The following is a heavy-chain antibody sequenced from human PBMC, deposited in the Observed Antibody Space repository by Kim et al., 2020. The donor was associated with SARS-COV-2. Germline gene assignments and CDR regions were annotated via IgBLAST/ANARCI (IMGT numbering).Heavy chain of an antibody. J-gene: IGHJ4*02. CDR3: ARARIVGATMLDY. Sequence: YADSVKGRFTISRDNSKNTLYLQMNSLRAEDTAVYYCARARIVGATMLDYWGQGTLVTVSS. V-gene: IGHV3-33*01. D-gene: IGHD1-26*01.